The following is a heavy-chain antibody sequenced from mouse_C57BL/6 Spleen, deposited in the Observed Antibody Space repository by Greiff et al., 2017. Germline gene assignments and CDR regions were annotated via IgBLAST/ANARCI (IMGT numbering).Heavy chain of an antibody. CDR2: IDPEDGDT. D-gene: IGHD1-1*01. V-gene: IGHV14-1*01. CDR3: TTGYYGSSGYFDV. J-gene: IGHJ1*03. CDR1: GFNIKDYY. Sequence: QLQQSGAELVRPGASVKLSCTASGFNIKDYYMHWVKQRPEQGLEWIGRIDPEDGDTEYAPKFQGKATMTADTSSNTAYLQRSSLTSEDTAVYYCTTGYYGSSGYFDVWGTGTTVTVSS.